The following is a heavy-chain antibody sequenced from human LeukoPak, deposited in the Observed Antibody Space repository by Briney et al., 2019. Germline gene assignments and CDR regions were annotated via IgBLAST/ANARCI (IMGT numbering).Heavy chain of an antibody. Sequence: PSETLSLTCAVYGGSFSGYYWSWIRQPPGKGLEWIGEINHSGSTNYNPSLKSRVTISVDTSKNQFSLKLSSVTAADTAVYYCARGRYGNVYWGQGTIVTVSS. CDR2: INHSGST. CDR3: ARGRYGNVY. V-gene: IGHV4-34*01. CDR1: GGSFSGYY. D-gene: IGHD4-17*01. J-gene: IGHJ4*02.